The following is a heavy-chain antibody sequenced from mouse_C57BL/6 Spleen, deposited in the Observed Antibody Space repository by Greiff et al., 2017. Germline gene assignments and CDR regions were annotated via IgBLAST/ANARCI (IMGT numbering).Heavy chain of an antibody. CDR3: ARSLPYYYGSSPYYFDY. Sequence: VQLQQPGAELVKPGASVKMSCKASGYTFTSYWITWVKQRPGQGLEWIGDLYPGSGSTNYNEKFKSKATLTVDTSSSTAYMQLSSLTSEDSAVYYCARSLPYYYGSSPYYFDYWGQGTTLTVAS. V-gene: IGHV1-55*01. J-gene: IGHJ2*01. CDR1: GYTFTSYW. CDR2: LYPGSGST. D-gene: IGHD1-1*01.